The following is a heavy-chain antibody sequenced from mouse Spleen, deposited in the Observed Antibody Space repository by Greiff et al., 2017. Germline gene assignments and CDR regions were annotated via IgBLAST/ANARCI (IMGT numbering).Heavy chain of an antibody. D-gene: IGHD4-1*01. CDR3: VTGTGFAY. CDR2: IHPSDSDT. J-gene: IGHJ3*01. Sequence: QVQLQQPGAELVKPGASVKVSCKASGYTFTSYWMHWVKQRPGQGLEWIGMIHPSDSDTNYNQKFNGKATLTVDKSSSTAYMQLSSLTSEDSAVYYCVTGTGFAYWGQGTLVTVSA. CDR1: GYTFTSYW. V-gene: IGHV1-74*01.